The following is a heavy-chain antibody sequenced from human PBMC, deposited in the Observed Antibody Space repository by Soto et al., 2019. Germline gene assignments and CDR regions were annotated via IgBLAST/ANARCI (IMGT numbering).Heavy chain of an antibody. CDR2: FYYSGST. J-gene: IGHJ3*02. V-gene: IGHV4-30-4*01. CDR3: ARVGSRNAFDI. Sequence: SETLSLTRTVSGGSISSGDYYWSWIRQPPGKGLESIGYFYYSGSTYYNSSLKSRLTISIDTSKNQFSLKLNAVTAADTDVYYCARVGSRNAFDIWGQGTMVTVSS. D-gene: IGHD3-10*01. CDR1: GGSISSGDYY.